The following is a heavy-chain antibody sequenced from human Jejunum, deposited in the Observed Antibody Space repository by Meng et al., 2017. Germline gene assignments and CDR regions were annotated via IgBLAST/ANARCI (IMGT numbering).Heavy chain of an antibody. CDR3: ARDAGSFLDYYFDS. CDR1: GYTFSDHY. D-gene: IGHD1-1*01. Sequence: QVQLVQSGAEVKKSGASVKVSCKASGYTFSDHYIHWVRQAPGQGLEWMGWTNPDTGGTNYAQKFQGWVTMTRDTSISTAYMELRRLRSDDTAVYYCARDAGSFLDYYFDSWGQGTLVTVSS. CDR2: TNPDTGGT. V-gene: IGHV1-2*04. J-gene: IGHJ4*02.